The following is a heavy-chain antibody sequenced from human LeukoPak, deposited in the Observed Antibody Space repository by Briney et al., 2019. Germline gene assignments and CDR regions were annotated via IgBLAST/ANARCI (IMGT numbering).Heavy chain of an antibody. CDR3: TKLKGWYGHGYFDY. V-gene: IGHV3-53*01. D-gene: IGHD6-19*01. CDR2: IYTGGTT. Sequence: GGSLRLSCAASGFTVISTYMSWVRQPAGKGLEWVSVIYTGGTTFYADSVKGRFTISRDNSKNTLYLQMNSLRADDTAVYYCTKLKGWYGHGYFDYWGEGTLVTVSS. J-gene: IGHJ4*02. CDR1: GFTVISTY.